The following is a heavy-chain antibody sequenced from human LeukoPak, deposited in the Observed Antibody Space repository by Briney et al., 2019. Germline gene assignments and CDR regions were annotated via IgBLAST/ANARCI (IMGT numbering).Heavy chain of an antibody. D-gene: IGHD4-23*01. J-gene: IGHJ4*02. V-gene: IGHV1-2*06. CDR3: AREAYGGNSEGGYYFDY. CDR2: INPNSGGT. CDR1: GYTFTGYY. Sequence: ASVKVSCKASGYTFTGYYVHWVRQAPGQGLEWMGRINPNSGGTNYAQKFQGRVTMTRDTSISTAYMELSRLRSDDTAVYYCAREAYGGNSEGGYYFDYWGQGTLVTVSS.